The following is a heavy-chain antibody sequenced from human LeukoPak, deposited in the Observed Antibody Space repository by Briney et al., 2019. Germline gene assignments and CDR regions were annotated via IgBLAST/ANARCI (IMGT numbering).Heavy chain of an antibody. Sequence: GGSLRLSCAASGFTFSSYAMSWVRQAPGKGLEWVSAISGSGGSTYYADSVKGRFTISRDNAKNSLYLQMNSLRDEDTAVYYCARDDGYCSGGSCYPGWYFDYWGQGTLVTVSS. CDR1: GFTFSSYA. CDR3: ARDDGYCSGGSCYPGWYFDY. CDR2: ISGSGGST. J-gene: IGHJ4*02. D-gene: IGHD2-15*01. V-gene: IGHV3-23*01.